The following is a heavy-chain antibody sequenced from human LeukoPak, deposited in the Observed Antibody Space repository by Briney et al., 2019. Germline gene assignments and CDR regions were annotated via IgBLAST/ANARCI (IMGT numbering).Heavy chain of an antibody. V-gene: IGHV3-11*01. D-gene: IGHD3-9*01. J-gene: IGHJ4*02. CDR2: ISSSGTSI. Sequence: GGSLRLSCAASGFTFSDYYMSWIRQAPGKGLEWVSYISSSGTSIYYADSVKGRFTLSRDNAKNSLYLQMNRLRAEDTAVYYCARGLTGRYILTGYYNDYWGQGTLVTVSS. CDR3: ARGLTGRYILTGYYNDY. CDR1: GFTFSDYY.